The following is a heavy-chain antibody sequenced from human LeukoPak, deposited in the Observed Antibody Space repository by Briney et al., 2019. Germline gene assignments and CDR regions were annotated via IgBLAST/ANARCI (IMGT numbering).Heavy chain of an antibody. CDR1: GGSISSSSYY. Sequence: SETLSLTCIVSGGSISSSSYYWGWIRQPPGKGLEWIGSIYYSGSTYYNPSLKSRVTISVDTSKNQFSLKLSSVTAADTAVYYCAGSAVGSGSYYNKYNWFDPWGQGTLVTVSS. V-gene: IGHV4-39*07. J-gene: IGHJ5*02. CDR2: IYYSGST. CDR3: AGSAVGSGSYYNKYNWFDP. D-gene: IGHD3-10*01.